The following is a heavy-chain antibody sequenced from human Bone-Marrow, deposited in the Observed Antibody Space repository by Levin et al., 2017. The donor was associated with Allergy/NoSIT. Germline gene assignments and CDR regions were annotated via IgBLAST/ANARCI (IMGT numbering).Heavy chain of an antibody. CDR3: ARARWLRLYENWFDP. J-gene: IGHJ5*02. D-gene: IGHD5-12*01. V-gene: IGHV3-33*01. CDR2: IWYDGSNK. Sequence: LSLTCAASGFTFSSYGMHWVRQAPGKGLEWVAVIWYDGSNKYYADSVKGRFTISRDNSKNTLYLQMNSLRAEDTAVYYCARARWLRLYENWFDPWGQGTLVTVSS. CDR1: GFTFSSYG.